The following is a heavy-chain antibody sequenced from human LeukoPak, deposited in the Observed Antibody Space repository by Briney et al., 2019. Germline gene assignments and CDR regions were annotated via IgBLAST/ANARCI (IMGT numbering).Heavy chain of an antibody. CDR2: ISGSGGGT. J-gene: IGHJ4*02. Sequence: GGSLRLSCAASGFTFRSYAVSWARLAPGKGLEWVSTISGSGGGTWYPDSVKGRFTISRDNSKNTLWLHMTSLRAEDTAIYYCAKGSYPGDSSPTGDDYWGQGTLVTVSS. V-gene: IGHV3-23*01. CDR1: GFTFRSYA. CDR3: AKGSYPGDSSPTGDDY. D-gene: IGHD3-16*01.